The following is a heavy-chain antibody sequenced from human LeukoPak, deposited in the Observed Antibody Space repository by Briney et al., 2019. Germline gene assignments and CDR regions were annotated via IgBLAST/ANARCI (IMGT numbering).Heavy chain of an antibody. J-gene: IGHJ5*02. V-gene: IGHV5-51*01. D-gene: IGHD2-15*01. CDR1: GYSITNCW. Sequence: GESLKISCKGSGYSITNCWIAWVRQMPGKGLEWMGIIYPADSDIRYSPSFQGQVTISADKSISTAYLQWSSLKASDTAMYYCARQEYCSGGSCYTWFDPWGQGTLVTVSS. CDR3: ARQEYCSGGSCYTWFDP. CDR2: IYPADSDI.